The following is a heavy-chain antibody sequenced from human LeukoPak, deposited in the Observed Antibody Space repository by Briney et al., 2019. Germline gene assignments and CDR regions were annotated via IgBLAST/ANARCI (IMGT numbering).Heavy chain of an antibody. CDR3: AKKRGDYGGANWFDP. V-gene: IGHV3-48*03. D-gene: IGHD4-23*01. CDR1: GFTFSSYE. J-gene: IGHJ5*02. CDR2: ISSSGSTI. Sequence: GGSLRLSCAASGFTFSSYEMNWVRQAPGKGLEWLSYISSSGSTIYYADSVKGRFTISRDNAKNSLYLQMNSLRAEDTAVYYCAKKRGDYGGANWFDPWGQGTLVTVSS.